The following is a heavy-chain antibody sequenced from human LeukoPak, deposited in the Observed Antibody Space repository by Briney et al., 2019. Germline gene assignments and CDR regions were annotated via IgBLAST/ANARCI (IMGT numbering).Heavy chain of an antibody. D-gene: IGHD3-3*01. CDR3: ARDAVRFLEWLPFPYYYYYMDV. CDR2: INSDGSST. CDR1: GFTFSSYW. J-gene: IGHJ6*03. Sequence: GGSLRLSCAASGFTFSSYWMHWVRQAPGKGLVWVSRINSDGSSTSYADSVKGRFTISRDNAKKTLYLQMNSLRAEDTAVYYCARDAVRFLEWLPFPYYYYYMDVWGKGTTVTVSS. V-gene: IGHV3-74*01.